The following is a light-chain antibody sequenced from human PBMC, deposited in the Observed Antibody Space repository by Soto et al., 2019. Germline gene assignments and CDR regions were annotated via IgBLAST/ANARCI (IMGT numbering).Light chain of an antibody. CDR1: QRISTG. J-gene: IGKJ5*01. CDR2: DSS. V-gene: IGKV1-5*01. Sequence: DIQMTQSPSTLSASVGDRVTITCRASQRISTGLAWYQQKPGRAPKLLIYDSSSLESGVPSRFSGSGSGTEFSLTISSLQPDDFATYYCQQYDSFSSTFGQGTRLEIK. CDR3: QQYDSFSST.